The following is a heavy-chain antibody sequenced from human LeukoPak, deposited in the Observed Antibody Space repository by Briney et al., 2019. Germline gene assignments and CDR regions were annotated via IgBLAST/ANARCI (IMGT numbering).Heavy chain of an antibody. J-gene: IGHJ1*01. D-gene: IGHD3-22*01. CDR2: ISGSGGST. CDR1: GFTFSSYA. CDR3: AKHSGGYYDSSGYFQH. V-gene: IGHV3-23*01. Sequence: GGSLRLSCAASGFTFSSYAMSWARQAPGKGLEWVSAISGSGGSTYYADSVKGRFTISRDNSKNTLYLQMNSLRAEDTAVYYCAKHSGGYYDSSGYFQHWGQGTLVTVSS.